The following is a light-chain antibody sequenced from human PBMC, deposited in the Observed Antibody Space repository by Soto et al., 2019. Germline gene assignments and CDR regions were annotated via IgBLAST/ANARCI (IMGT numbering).Light chain of an antibody. J-gene: IGKJ1*01. Sequence: DIQMTQSPSSLSASVGDRVTITCRASQSISSYLNWYQHKPGKAPKLLIYAASSLQSGVPSRFSGSGSGTEFTLTISTLKPEEGATYYCHQTCSTRSWTVGQGTKVEIK. CDR1: QSISSY. CDR2: AAS. CDR3: HQTCSTRSWT. V-gene: IGKV1-39*01.